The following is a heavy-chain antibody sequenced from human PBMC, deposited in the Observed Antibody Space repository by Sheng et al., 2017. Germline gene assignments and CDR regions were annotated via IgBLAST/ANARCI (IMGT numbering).Heavy chain of an antibody. Sequence: QVQLVESGGGVVQPGRSLRLSCAASGFTFSSYAMHWVRQAPGKGLEWVAVISYDGSNKYYADSVKGRFTISRDNSKNTLYLQMNSLRAEDTAVYYCARAVDYGDYRPLSYWGQGTLVTVSS. V-gene: IGHV3-30-3*01. J-gene: IGHJ4*02. CDR2: ISYDGSNK. CDR3: ARAVDYGDYRPLSY. D-gene: IGHD4-17*01. CDR1: GFTFSSYA.